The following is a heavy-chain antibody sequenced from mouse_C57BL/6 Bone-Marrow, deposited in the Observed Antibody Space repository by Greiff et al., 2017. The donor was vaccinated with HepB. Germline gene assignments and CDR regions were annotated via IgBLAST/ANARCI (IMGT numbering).Heavy chain of an antibody. J-gene: IGHJ3*01. CDR3: TRGYSNYVWFAY. D-gene: IGHD2-5*01. CDR1: GYTFTDYE. CDR2: IDPETGGT. Sequence: VQLQQSGAELVRPGASVTLSCKASGYTFTDYEMHWVKQTPVHGLEWIGAIDPETGGTAYNQKFKGKAILTADKSSSTAYMELRSLTSEDSAVYYCTRGYSNYVWFAYWGQGTLVTVSA. V-gene: IGHV1-15*01.